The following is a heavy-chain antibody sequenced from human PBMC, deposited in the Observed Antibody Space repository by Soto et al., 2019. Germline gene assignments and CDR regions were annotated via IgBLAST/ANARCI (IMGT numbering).Heavy chain of an antibody. J-gene: IGHJ1*01. CDR2: TSYDGSNK. CDR3: ARWGTTGGLDV. Sequence: QVQLVESGGGVVQPGTSLRLSCVGSGFTFRSYVIQWVRQAPGKGREWVALTSYDGSNKDYGDSVKGRFTISRDNSRNTVDLQMDSLRREDTALYYCARWGTTGGLDVWGQGTLVAVSS. V-gene: IGHV3-30*19. CDR1: GFTFRSYV. D-gene: IGHD3-16*01.